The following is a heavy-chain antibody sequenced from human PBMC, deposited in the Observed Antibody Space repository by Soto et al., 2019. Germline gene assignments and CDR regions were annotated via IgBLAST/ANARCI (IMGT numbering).Heavy chain of an antibody. V-gene: IGHV3-73*01. CDR1: GFTFSGSA. Sequence: EVPLVESGGGLVQPGGSLKLSCAVSGFTFSGSAMHWVRQASGKGLEWVGRIRSKSNSYATAYAASVKGRFTISRDDPKNTAYLQMNSLKTEDTAVYYCTRGYGDYVRDYWGQGTLVTVSS. D-gene: IGHD4-17*01. CDR2: IRSKSNSYAT. CDR3: TRGYGDYVRDY. J-gene: IGHJ4*02.